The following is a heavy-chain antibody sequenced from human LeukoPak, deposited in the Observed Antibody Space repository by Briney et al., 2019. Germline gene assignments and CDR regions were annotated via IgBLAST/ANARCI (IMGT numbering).Heavy chain of an antibody. V-gene: IGHV3-33*06. J-gene: IGHJ4*02. CDR2: IWYDGSNK. D-gene: IGHD3-3*01. Sequence: QPGRSLRLSCAASGFTFSSYGMHWVRQAPGKGLEWVAVIWYDGSNKYYADSVKGRFTISRDNSKNTLYLQMNSLGAEDTAVYYCAKDRVPGGYYDFWSGYYSDFDYWGQGTLVTVSS. CDR1: GFTFSSYG. CDR3: AKDRVPGGYYDFWSGYYSDFDY.